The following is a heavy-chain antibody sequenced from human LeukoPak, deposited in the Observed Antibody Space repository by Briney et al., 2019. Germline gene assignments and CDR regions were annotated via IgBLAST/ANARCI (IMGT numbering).Heavy chain of an antibody. J-gene: IGHJ5*02. D-gene: IGHD4-17*01. CDR3: ARGRDTYGDYLFPYHWFDP. CDR1: GGSFSGYY. CDR2: INHSGST. Sequence: PSETLSLTCAVYGGSFSGYYWSWIRQPPGKGLEWIGEINHSGSTNYNPSLKSRVTISVDTSKNQFSLKLSSVTAADTAVYYCARGRDTYGDYLFPYHWFDPWGQGTLVTVSS. V-gene: IGHV4-34*01.